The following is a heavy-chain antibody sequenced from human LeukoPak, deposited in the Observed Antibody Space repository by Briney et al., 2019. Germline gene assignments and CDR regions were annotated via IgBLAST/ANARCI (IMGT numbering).Heavy chain of an antibody. V-gene: IGHV3-11*01. CDR3: ARGYYDSFRAFDI. D-gene: IGHD3-22*01. Sequence: GGSLRLSCAASGFTFSDYYMSWIRQAPGKGLEWVSCISSSGSTIYYADSVKGRFTISRDNAKNSLYLQMNSLRAEDTAVYYCARGYYDSFRAFDIWGQGTMVTVSS. CDR2: ISSSGSTI. J-gene: IGHJ3*02. CDR1: GFTFSDYY.